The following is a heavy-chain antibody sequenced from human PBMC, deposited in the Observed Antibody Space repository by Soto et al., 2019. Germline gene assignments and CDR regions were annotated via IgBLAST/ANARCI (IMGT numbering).Heavy chain of an antibody. CDR3: AKDIYSGSPTNAFDI. CDR1: GFTFSGYA. D-gene: IGHD1-1*01. CDR2: ISGSGGST. J-gene: IGHJ3*02. V-gene: IGHV3-23*01. Sequence: GGSLRLSCAASGFTFSGYAMSWVRQAPGKGLEWVSAISGSGGSTYYADSVKGRFTISRDNSKNTLFLQMNSLRAEDTAVYYCAKDIYSGSPTNAFDIWGQGTMVTVSS.